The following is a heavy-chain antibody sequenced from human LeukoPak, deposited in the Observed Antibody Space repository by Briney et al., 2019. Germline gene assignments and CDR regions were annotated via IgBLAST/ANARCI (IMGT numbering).Heavy chain of an antibody. J-gene: IGHJ4*02. CDR2: IYTSGST. CDR1: GGSISSYY. CDR3: ACSGLRYFDWLLFDY. V-gene: IGHV4-4*09. Sequence: TSETLSLTCTVSGGSISSYYWSWIRQPPGKGMQWIGYIYTSGSTNYNPSLKSRVTISVDTSKNQFSLKLSSVTAADTAVYYCACSGLRYFDWLLFDYWGQGTLVTVSS. D-gene: IGHD3-9*01.